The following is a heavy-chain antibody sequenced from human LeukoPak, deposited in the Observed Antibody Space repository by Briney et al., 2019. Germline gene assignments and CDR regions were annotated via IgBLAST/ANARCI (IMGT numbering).Heavy chain of an antibody. CDR1: GFTFSDYW. CDR3: ARRGGSSSRRSPIDY. D-gene: IGHD6-6*01. CDR2: IKQDGSRR. Sequence: GGSLRLSCTASGFTFSDYWMTWVRQAPGKGPEWVANIKQDGSRRYYVDSVRGRFTISRDNAKNSLFLQMNGLRAEDTAVYYCARRGGSSSRRSPIDYWGQGTLVTVSS. V-gene: IGHV3-7*01. J-gene: IGHJ4*02.